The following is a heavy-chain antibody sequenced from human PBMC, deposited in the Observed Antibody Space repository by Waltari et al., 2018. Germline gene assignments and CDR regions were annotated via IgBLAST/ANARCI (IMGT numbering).Heavy chain of an antibody. J-gene: IGHJ4*02. CDR2: VLPILGIA. Sequence: QVQLVQSGAEVKKPGSSVKVSCKASGGTFSSYAISWVRQAPGQGLEWMGGVLPILGIANYAQKFQGRVTITADESTSTAYMELSSLRSEDTAVYYCARDMYYDSSGYYPYYFDYWGQGTLVTVSS. CDR3: ARDMYYDSSGYYPYYFDY. CDR1: GGTFSSYA. D-gene: IGHD3-22*01. V-gene: IGHV1-69*04.